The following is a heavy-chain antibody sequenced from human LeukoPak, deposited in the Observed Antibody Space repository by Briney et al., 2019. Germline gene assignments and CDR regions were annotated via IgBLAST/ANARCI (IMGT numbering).Heavy chain of an antibody. D-gene: IGHD3-9*01. V-gene: IGHV3-23*01. CDR3: ATFGGGDILTGYRYYYYYGMDV. CDR2: ISGSGGST. Sequence: PGGSLRLSCAASGFTFSSYAMSWVRQAPGKGLEWVSAISGSGGSTYYADSVKGRFTISRDNSKNTLYLQMNSLRAEDTAVYYCATFGGGDILTGYRYYYYYGMDVWGQGTTVTVSS. J-gene: IGHJ6*02. CDR1: GFTFSSYA.